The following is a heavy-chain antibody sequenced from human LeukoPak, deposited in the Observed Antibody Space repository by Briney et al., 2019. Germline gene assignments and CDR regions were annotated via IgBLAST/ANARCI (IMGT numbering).Heavy chain of an antibody. V-gene: IGHV4-59*06. CDR3: ARSSGSYYWGHFGY. Sequence: PSETLSLTCTVSGGSISSYYWSWIRQHPGKGLEWIGYIYYSGSTYYNPSLKSRVTISVDTSKNQFSLKLSSVTAADTAVYYCARSSGSYYWGHFGYWGQGTLVTVSS. J-gene: IGHJ4*02. D-gene: IGHD3-10*01. CDR2: IYYSGST. CDR1: GGSISSYY.